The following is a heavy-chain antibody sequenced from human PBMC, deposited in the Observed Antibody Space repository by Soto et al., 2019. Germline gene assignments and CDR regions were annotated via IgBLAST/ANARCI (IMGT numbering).Heavy chain of an antibody. CDR2: ISAYNGNT. CDR1: GYTFTSYG. Sequence: GASVKVSCKASGYTFTSYGISWVRQAPGQGLEWMGWISAYNGNTNYAQKLQGRVTMTTDTSTSTAYMELRSLRSDDTAVYYCARDLLPYKFGLNWFDPWGQGTLVTVSS. D-gene: IGHD1-1*01. CDR3: ARDLLPYKFGLNWFDP. V-gene: IGHV1-18*04. J-gene: IGHJ5*02.